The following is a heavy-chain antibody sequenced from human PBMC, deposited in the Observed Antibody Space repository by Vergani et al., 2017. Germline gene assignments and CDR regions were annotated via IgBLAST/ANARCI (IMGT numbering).Heavy chain of an antibody. D-gene: IGHD2-8*01. CDR3: ARMVNAVSYNDF. CDR1: GFSIDNGYY. V-gene: IGHV4-38-2*01. Sequence: QVQLQESGPGLVKPSETLSLTCAVSGFSIDNGYYWGWIRQPPGKEMEWIGCAFRLGTHYKPYLKSRATISLDTSKNQFSLKMTSVTAADTAVYFCARMVNAVSYNDFWGHGILVTVSS. CDR2: AFRLGT. J-gene: IGHJ4*01.